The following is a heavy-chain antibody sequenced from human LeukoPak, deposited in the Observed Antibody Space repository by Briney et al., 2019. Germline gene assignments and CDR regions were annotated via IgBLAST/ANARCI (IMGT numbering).Heavy chain of an antibody. CDR1: GGTFSSYA. CDR2: IIPILGIA. Sequence: SVKVSCKASGGTFSSYAISWVRQAPGQGLEWMGRIIPILGIANYAQKLQGRVTMTTDTSTSTAYMELRSLRSDDTAVYYCARGGGYDELDYWGQGTLVTVSS. V-gene: IGHV1-69*04. CDR3: ARGGGYDELDY. J-gene: IGHJ4*02. D-gene: IGHD5-12*01.